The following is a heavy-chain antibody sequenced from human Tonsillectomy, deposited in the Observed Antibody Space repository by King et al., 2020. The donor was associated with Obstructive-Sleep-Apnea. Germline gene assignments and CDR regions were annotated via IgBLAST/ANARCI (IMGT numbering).Heavy chain of an antibody. CDR3: ARDDYGERGGFDY. Sequence: VQLQQWGAGLLKPSETLSLTCAVYGGSFSGYYWSWIRQPPGKGREGIGEINHSGSTNSNPSLKSRVTISVDTSKNQFSLKLSSVTAADTAVYYCARDDYGERGGFDYWGQGTLVTVSS. D-gene: IGHD4-17*01. CDR1: GGSFSGYY. J-gene: IGHJ4*02. CDR2: INHSGST. V-gene: IGHV4-34*01.